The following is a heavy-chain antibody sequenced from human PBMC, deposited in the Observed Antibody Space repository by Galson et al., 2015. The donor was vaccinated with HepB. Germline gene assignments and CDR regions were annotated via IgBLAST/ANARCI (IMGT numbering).Heavy chain of an antibody. CDR2: IYSGGST. CDR3: ARDRFIHYGSGSHLSSYYYGMDV. CDR1: GFTVSSNY. D-gene: IGHD3-10*01. J-gene: IGHJ6*02. V-gene: IGHV3-66*01. Sequence: SLRLSCAASGFTVSSNYMSWVRQAPGKGLEWVSVIYSGGSTYYADSVKGRFTISRDNSKNTLYLQMNSLRAEDTAVYYCARDRFIHYGSGSHLSSYYYGMDVWGQGTTVTVSS.